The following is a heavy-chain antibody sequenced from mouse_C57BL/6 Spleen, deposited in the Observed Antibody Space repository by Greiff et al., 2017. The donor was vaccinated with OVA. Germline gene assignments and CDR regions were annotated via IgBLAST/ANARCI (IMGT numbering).Heavy chain of an antibody. D-gene: IGHD2-13*01. CDR3: ARAPRDGDYDAMDY. CDR1: GFTFTSYA. J-gene: IGHJ4*01. Sequence: DVHLVESGGGLVKPGGSLKLSCAASGFTFTSYAMSWVRQTPEKRLEWVATISDGGSYTYYPDNVKGRITISRDNATNSLDLQMSHLKSEDTAMYYYARAPRDGDYDAMDYWGQGTSVTVSS. V-gene: IGHV5-4*01. CDR2: ISDGGSYT.